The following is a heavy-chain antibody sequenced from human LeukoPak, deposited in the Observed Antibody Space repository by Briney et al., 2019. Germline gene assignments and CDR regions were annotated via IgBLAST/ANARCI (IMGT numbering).Heavy chain of an antibody. J-gene: IGHJ4*02. CDR3: ARDHLDFWSGYNYFDY. CDR1: GYTFTGYY. Sequence: ASVKASCKASGYTFTGYYMHWVRQAPGQGLEWMGWIHPNSGGTDYAQKFQGRVTMTRDTSISTAYMELSRLRSDDTAVYYCARDHLDFWSGYNYFDYWGQGTLVTVSS. CDR2: IHPNSGGT. V-gene: IGHV1-2*02. D-gene: IGHD3-3*01.